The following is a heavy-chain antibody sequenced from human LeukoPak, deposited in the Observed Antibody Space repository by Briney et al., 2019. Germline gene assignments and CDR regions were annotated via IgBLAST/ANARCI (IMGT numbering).Heavy chain of an antibody. Sequence: GGSLRLSCTASGFTFSSYAMSWVRQAPGKGLEWVSIISGSGYSTYYADSVKGRFTISRDNSKNTLYLQMNSLRAEDTAVYYCAKVLGMYGSSGYAWYFDYWGQGTLVNVSS. V-gene: IGHV3-23*01. J-gene: IGHJ4*02. CDR1: GFTFSSYA. CDR3: AKVLGMYGSSGYAWYFDY. CDR2: ISGSGYST. D-gene: IGHD6-25*01.